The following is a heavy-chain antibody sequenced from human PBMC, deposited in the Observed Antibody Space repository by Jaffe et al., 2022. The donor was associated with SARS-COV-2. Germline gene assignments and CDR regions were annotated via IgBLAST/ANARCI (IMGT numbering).Heavy chain of an antibody. D-gene: IGHD6-13*01. CDR1: GFTFDDYA. J-gene: IGHJ5*02. CDR2: ISWNSGSI. Sequence: EVQLVESGGGLVQPGRSLRLSCAASGFTFDDYAMHWVRQAPGKGLEWVSGISWNSGSIGYADSVKGRFTISRDNAKNSLYLQMNSLRAEDTALYYCAKDLGLWYGVGTWGQGTLVTVSS. CDR3: AKDLGLWYGVGT. V-gene: IGHV3-9*01.